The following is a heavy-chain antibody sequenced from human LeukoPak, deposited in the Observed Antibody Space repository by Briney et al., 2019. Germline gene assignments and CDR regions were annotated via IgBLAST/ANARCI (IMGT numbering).Heavy chain of an antibody. V-gene: IGHV3-23*01. CDR1: GFTFSSYA. CDR2: ISGSGGST. J-gene: IGHJ4*02. CDR3: AKPLKPAVAAFDY. D-gene: IGHD6-19*01. Sequence: GGSLRLSCAASGFTFSSYAMSWVRQAPGKGLEWVSAISGSGGSTYYADSVKGRFTISRDNSKNTLYLQMISLRAEDTAVYYCAKPLKPAVAAFDYWGQGTLVTVSS.